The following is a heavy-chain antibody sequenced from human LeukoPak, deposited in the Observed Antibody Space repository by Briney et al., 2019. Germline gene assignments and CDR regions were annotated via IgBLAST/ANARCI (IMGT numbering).Heavy chain of an antibody. CDR2: IYYSGST. Sequence: SETLSLTCTVSGGSISSYYWSWIRQPPGKGLEWIGYIYYSGSTNYNPSLKSRVTISVDASKNQFSLKLSSVTAADTAVYYCARDSTQSYYDFWSGYYSRPDAFDIWGQGTMVTVSS. CDR1: GGSISSYY. V-gene: IGHV4-59*01. D-gene: IGHD3-3*01. CDR3: ARDSTQSYYDFWSGYYSRPDAFDI. J-gene: IGHJ3*02.